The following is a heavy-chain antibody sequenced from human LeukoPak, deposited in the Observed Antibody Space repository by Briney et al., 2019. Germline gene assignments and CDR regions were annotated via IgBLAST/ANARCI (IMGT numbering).Heavy chain of an antibody. CDR2: IYYSGST. CDR3: ASLHLDYGDYEMDY. J-gene: IGHJ4*02. CDR1: GGSISSGSYY. D-gene: IGHD4-17*01. V-gene: IGHV4-61*01. Sequence: PSETLSLTCTVSGGSISSGSYYWSWIRQPPGKGLEWIGYIYYSGSTNYNPSLKSRVTISVDTSKNQFSLKLSSVTAADTAVYYCASLHLDYGDYEMDYWGRGTLVTVSS.